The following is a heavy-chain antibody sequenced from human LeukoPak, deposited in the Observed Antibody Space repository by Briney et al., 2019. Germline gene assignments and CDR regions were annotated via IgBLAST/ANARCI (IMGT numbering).Heavy chain of an antibody. CDR1: GGSFSSYY. Sequence: SETLSLTCAVYGGSFSSYYWSWIRQPPGKGPEWIGYIYYSGSTNYNPSLKSRVTISVDTSKNQFSLKLSSVTAADTAVYYCARDNYSSGYGDYWGQGTLVTVSS. CDR3: ARDNYSSGYGDY. V-gene: IGHV4-59*01. CDR2: IYYSGST. J-gene: IGHJ4*02. D-gene: IGHD3-22*01.